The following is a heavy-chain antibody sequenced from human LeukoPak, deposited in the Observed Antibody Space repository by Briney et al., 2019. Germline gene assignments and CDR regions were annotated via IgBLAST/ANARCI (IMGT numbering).Heavy chain of an antibody. V-gene: IGHV3-30*02. J-gene: IGHJ5*02. CDR3: ARDLGQYYDTSDNWFDP. CDR2: IRYDGSNK. CDR1: GFTVSSNY. Sequence: PGGSLRLSCAASGFTVSSNYMSWVRQAPGKGLEWVAFIRYDGSNKYYADSVKGRFTISRDNSKNTLYLQMNSLRAGDTAVYYCARDLGQYYDTSDNWFDPWGQGTLVTVSS. D-gene: IGHD3-22*01.